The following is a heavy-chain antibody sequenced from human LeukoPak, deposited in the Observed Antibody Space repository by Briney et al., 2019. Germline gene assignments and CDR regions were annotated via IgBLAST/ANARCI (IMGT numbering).Heavy chain of an antibody. J-gene: IGHJ4*02. CDR1: GFTFSSYS. CDR2: ISSSSSYI. Sequence: GGSLSLPCAASGFTFSSYSMNWVRQAPGKGLEWVSSISSSSSYIYYADSVRRRFTSTRDNAKDSLYPQMNSLRAEDTAVYYGARARARDFVVVPADPHLDYWGQETLVTVSP. CDR3: ARARARDFVVVPADPHLDY. V-gene: IGHV3-21*01. D-gene: IGHD2-2*01.